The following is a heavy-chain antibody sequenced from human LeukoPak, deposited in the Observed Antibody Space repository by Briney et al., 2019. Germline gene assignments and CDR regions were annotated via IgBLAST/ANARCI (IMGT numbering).Heavy chain of an antibody. CDR2: INSDGSST. Sequence: HSGGSLRLSCAASGFTFSSYWMHWVRQAPGKGLVWVSRINSDGSSTSYADSVKGRFTISRDNAKNTLYLQMNSLRSKDTAVFYCARDLRTVPLGTRDYWGQGTLVTVSS. D-gene: IGHD3-16*01. J-gene: IGHJ4*02. V-gene: IGHV3-74*01. CDR1: GFTFSSYW. CDR3: ARDLRTVPLGTRDY.